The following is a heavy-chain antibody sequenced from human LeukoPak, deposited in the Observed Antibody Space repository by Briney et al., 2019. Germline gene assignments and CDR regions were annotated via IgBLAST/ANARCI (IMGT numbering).Heavy chain of an antibody. CDR2: IIPIFDTP. V-gene: IGHV1-69*06. J-gene: IGHJ4*02. Sequence: ASVKVSCKVSGGIFGCYAMNWLRQAPGQGLEWLGRIIPIFDTPNYAQTFQGRVTISADKSTRTVYMELTSLRSENTALYYCAKGSRLREAGSYRFWGQGTLVTVSS. CDR3: AKGSRLREAGSYRF. CDR1: GGIFGCYA. D-gene: IGHD3-16*02.